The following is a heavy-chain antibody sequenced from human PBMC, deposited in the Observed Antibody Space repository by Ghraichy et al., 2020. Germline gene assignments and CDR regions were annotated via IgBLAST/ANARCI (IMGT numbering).Heavy chain of an antibody. CDR2: IYYSGST. CDR1: GGSISSSSYY. CDR3: ASRSTVTLLNWFDP. V-gene: IGHV4-39*01. D-gene: IGHD4-17*01. J-gene: IGHJ5*02. Sequence: SETLSLTCTVSGGSISSSSYYWGWIRQPPGKGLEWIGSIYYSGSTYYNPSLKSRVTISVDTSKNQFSLKLSSVTAADTAVYYCASRSTVTLLNWFDPWGQGTLVTVSS.